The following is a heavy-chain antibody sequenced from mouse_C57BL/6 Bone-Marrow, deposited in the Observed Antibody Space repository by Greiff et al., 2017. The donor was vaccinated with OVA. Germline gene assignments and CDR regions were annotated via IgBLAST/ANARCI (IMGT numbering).Heavy chain of an antibody. CDR1: GYTFTDYY. CDR2: INPNSGGT. J-gene: IGHJ1*03. D-gene: IGHD4-1*01. V-gene: IGHV1-26*01. CDR3: ERLGFWDWYIDV. Sequence: VQLQQSGPELVKPGASVKISCKASGYTFTDYYMNWVKQSHGKSLEWIGDINPNSGGTSYNQKFKGKATLTVDKSASTAYMELRSLTSEDSAVYYCERLGFWDWYIDVWGTGTTVTVSS.